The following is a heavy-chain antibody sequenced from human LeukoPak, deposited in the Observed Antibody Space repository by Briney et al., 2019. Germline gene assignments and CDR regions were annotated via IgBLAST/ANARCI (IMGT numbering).Heavy chain of an antibody. CDR2: ISSSGSTI. CDR3: VSGYERNDY. D-gene: IGHD5-12*01. CDR1: GFTFSNYG. V-gene: IGHV3-48*02. J-gene: IGHJ4*02. Sequence: QPGGSLRLSCAASGFTFSNYGVHWVRQAPGKGLEWVSYISSSGSTIFYADSVKGRFTISRDNAKNSLFLQMNSLRDEDTAVYYCVSGYERNDYWGQGTLVTVSS.